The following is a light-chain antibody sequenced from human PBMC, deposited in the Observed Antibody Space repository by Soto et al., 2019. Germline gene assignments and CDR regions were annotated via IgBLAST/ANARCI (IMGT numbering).Light chain of an antibody. CDR3: QQYTNWPLNT. CDR2: GAS. CDR1: QSVSSSY. J-gene: IGKJ5*01. V-gene: IGKV3-20*01. Sequence: EIVLTQSPGTLSLSPGERATLSLMASQSVSSSYLAWYQQKPGQAPRLLIYGASSRATGIPDRFSGSGSGTAFTLTINSLQPEDFALYTCQQYTNWPLNTFGQGTRLEIK.